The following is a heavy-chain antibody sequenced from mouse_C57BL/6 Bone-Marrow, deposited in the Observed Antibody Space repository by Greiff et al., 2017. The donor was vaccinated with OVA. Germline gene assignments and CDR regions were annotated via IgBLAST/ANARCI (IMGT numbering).Heavy chain of an antibody. CDR3: ARGGYYEAY. J-gene: IGHJ3*01. CDR2: IYPSDSET. Sequence: QVQLQQPGAELVRPGSSVKLSCKASGYTFTSYWMDWVKQRPGQGLEWIGNIYPSDSETHYNQKFKDKATLTVDKSSSTAYMQLSSLTSEDSAVYYGARGGYYEAYWGQGTLVTVSA. CDR1: GYTFTSYW. V-gene: IGHV1-61*01. D-gene: IGHD2-3*01.